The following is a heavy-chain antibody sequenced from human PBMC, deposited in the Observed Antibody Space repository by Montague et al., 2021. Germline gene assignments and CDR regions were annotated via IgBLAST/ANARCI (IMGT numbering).Heavy chain of an antibody. J-gene: IGHJ5*02. CDR2: INYSGNS. CDR3: ARVFSSWYVGWFDP. V-gene: IGHV4-39*07. CDR1: GASITSNIYY. Sequence: SETLSLTCTVSGASITSNIYYWGRNPQSPGKGLNWIGSINYSGNSFYQPSLKSRITMAKDTSKNQFSLKLSSVTAADTAVYYCARVFSSWYVGWFDPWGQGTLVTVSS. D-gene: IGHD6-13*01.